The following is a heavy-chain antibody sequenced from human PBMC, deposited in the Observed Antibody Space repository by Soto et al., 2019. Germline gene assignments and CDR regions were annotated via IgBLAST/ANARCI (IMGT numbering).Heavy chain of an antibody. Sequence: EVQLVESGGDLVQRGGSLRLSCVGSGFTFSVYSMNWVRQAPGKGLEWFSYITSDTKTIKYADSVKGRFTISRDNAKNSVYPQMNSLRDEDTAVYYCARSVEGHFDYWGQGTVVTVSS. D-gene: IGHD6-19*01. V-gene: IGHV3-48*02. J-gene: IGHJ4*02. CDR1: GFTFSVYS. CDR3: ARSVEGHFDY. CDR2: ITSDTKTI.